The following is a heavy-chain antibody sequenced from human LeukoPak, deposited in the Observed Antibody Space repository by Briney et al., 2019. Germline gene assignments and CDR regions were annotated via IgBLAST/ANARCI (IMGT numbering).Heavy chain of an antibody. CDR1: GFSFSDYN. Sequence: PGGSLRLSCAASGFSFSDYNMNWVRQAPGKALEWVSSITSTGTYIFYGDSVKGRFTISRDNFKNTLYLQMNSLRAEDTAVYYCAKNIVGALRGGAFDIWGQGTMVTVSS. CDR3: AKNIVGALRGGAFDI. CDR2: ITSTGTYI. D-gene: IGHD1-26*01. V-gene: IGHV3-21*04. J-gene: IGHJ3*02.